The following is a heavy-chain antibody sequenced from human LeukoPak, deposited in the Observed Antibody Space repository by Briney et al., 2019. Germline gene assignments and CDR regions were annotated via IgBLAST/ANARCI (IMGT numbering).Heavy chain of an antibody. V-gene: IGHV1-69*01. Sequence: SVKVSCKPSGGTFSSYAISWVRQAPGQGLEWMGGIIPIFGTANYAQKFQGRVTITADESTSTAYMELSSLRSEDTAVYYCARVGPGSGSYYNMGGDYWGQGTLVTVSS. CDR2: IIPIFGTA. CDR1: GGTFSSYA. J-gene: IGHJ4*02. CDR3: ARVGPGSGSYYNMGGDY. D-gene: IGHD3-10*01.